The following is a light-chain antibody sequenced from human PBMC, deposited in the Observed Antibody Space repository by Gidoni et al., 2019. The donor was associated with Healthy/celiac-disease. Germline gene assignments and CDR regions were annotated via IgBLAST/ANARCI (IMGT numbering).Light chain of an antibody. CDR3: QQYYSTPPWT. CDR1: QSVLYSSNNKHY. Sequence: DIVMTQSPDSLAVSLCERATINCKSSQSVLYSSNNKHYLAWYQPTPGQPPKLLIYWASTRESGVPDRFSGSGSGTDFTLTISSLQAEDVAVYYCQQYYSTPPWTFGQGTKVEIK. J-gene: IGKJ1*01. V-gene: IGKV4-1*01. CDR2: WAS.